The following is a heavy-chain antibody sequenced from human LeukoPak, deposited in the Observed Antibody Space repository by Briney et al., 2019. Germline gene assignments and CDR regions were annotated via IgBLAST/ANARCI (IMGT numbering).Heavy chain of an antibody. CDR1: GFTFSSYS. Sequence: GGSLRLSCAVSGFTFSSYSMNWVRQAPGKGLEWVSYISSSSSTIYYADSVKGRFTISRDNAKNSLYLQMNSLRAEDTAVYCCARDLRSGESYWGQGTLVTVSS. J-gene: IGHJ4*02. CDR3: ARDLRSGESY. V-gene: IGHV3-48*04. CDR2: ISSSSSTI. D-gene: IGHD3-16*01.